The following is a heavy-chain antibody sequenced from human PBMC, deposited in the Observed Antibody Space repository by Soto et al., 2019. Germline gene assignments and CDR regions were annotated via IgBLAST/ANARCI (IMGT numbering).Heavy chain of an antibody. CDR1: GFTFSSYS. D-gene: IGHD3-22*01. CDR3: ARDRQGYYDSSGYYASGYYYGMDV. Sequence: AGGSLRLSCAASGFTFSSYSMNWVRQAPGKGLEWVSSISSSSSYIYYADSVKGRFTISRDNAKNSLYLQMNSLRAEDTAVYYCARDRQGYYDSSGYYASGYYYGMDVWGQGTTVTVSS. CDR2: ISSSSSYI. J-gene: IGHJ6*02. V-gene: IGHV3-21*01.